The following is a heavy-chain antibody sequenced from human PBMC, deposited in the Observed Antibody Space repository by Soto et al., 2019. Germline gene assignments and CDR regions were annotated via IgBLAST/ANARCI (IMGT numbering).Heavy chain of an antibody. V-gene: IGHV3-74*01. CDR2: IDNAGTDS. CDR3: ARGWFGPDV. D-gene: IGHD3-10*01. Sequence: EVQLVESGGGLVQPGGSLRLSCAASGFTLSGRSMHWVRQAPGKGLVWVSGIDNAGTDSTYADSGKGRFTSSRDNAKNMLYLQMNSLRVEDTAVYYCARGWFGPDVWGKGTTVTVSS. CDR1: GFTLSGRS. J-gene: IGHJ6*04.